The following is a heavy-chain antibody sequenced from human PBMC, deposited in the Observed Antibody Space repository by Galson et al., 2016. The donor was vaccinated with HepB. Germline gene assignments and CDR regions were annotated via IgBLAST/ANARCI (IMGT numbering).Heavy chain of an antibody. Sequence: SLRLSCAASGFTLSNYAMSWVRQAPGKGLEWVSSISGSGANFYYADSVQGRFSISRDSATSTLYLQMNSLKVEDTAIYYCARDQLGGWYEEYWGQGTLVTVSS. CDR2: ISGSGANF. J-gene: IGHJ4*02. V-gene: IGHV3-23*01. CDR1: GFTLSNYA. CDR3: ARDQLGGWYEEY. D-gene: IGHD6-19*01.